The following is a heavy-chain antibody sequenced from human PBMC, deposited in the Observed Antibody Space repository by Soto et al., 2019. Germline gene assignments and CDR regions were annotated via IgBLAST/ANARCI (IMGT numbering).Heavy chain of an antibody. V-gene: IGHV4-39*01. J-gene: IGHJ4*02. CDR2: VYYSGTT. CDR1: GGSISSSSYY. CDR3: ARRMATKARPFDY. D-gene: IGHD5-12*01. Sequence: QLQLQESGPGLVKPSETLSLTCTVSGGSISSSSYYWGWIRQPPGKGLEWIGNVYYSGTTYYNPSHKSRVTISVDTSKNEFSLILSSVTAGDTAVYYCARRMATKARPFDYWGQGTLVTVSS.